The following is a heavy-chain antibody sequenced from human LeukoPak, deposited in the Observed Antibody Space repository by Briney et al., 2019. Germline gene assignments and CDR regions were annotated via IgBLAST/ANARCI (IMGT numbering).Heavy chain of an antibody. Sequence: SETLSLTCSVSGGSVSSYYWSWIRQPPGKGLEWIGYIYDSGSTNYHPSLRSRVTMSQDTSKNQFSLKLSSVTAADTAVYYCARAGGGYNLDYWGQGTLVTVSS. J-gene: IGHJ4*02. D-gene: IGHD5-24*01. CDR1: GGSVSSYY. V-gene: IGHV4-59*02. CDR2: IYDSGST. CDR3: ARAGGGYNLDY.